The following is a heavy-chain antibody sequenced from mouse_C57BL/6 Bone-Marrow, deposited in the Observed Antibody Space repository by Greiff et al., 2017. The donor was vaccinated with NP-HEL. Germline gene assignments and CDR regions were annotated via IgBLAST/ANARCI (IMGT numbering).Heavy chain of an antibody. CDR3: ARLGWNY. D-gene: IGHD3-3*01. V-gene: IGHV1-59*01. J-gene: IGHJ2*01. Sequence: QVQLQQPGAELVRPGTSVKLSCKASGYTFTSYWMHWVKQRPGQGLEWIGVIDPSDSYTNYTQKFKGKATLTVDTSSSTSYMQLSSLTSEASAVYYCARLGWNYWCQCTTLTVSS. CDR2: IDPSDSYT. CDR1: GYTFTSYW.